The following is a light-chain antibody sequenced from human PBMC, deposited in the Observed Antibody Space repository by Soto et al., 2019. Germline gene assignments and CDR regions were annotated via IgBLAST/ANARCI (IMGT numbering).Light chain of an antibody. CDR2: AAS. V-gene: IGKV1-12*01. CDR3: QQTNSFPRT. CDR1: QSISSW. J-gene: IGKJ1*01. Sequence: DIQMTQSPSTLSASVGDRVTITCRASQSISSWLAWYQQKPGKAPNLLIYAASSLQSGVPSRFSGSGSGTDFTLTINSLQPEDIATYYCQQTNSFPRTFGQGTKVDIK.